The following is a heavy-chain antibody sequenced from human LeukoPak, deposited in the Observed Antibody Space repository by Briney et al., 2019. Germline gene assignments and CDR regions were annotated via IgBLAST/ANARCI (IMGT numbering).Heavy chain of an antibody. J-gene: IGHJ4*02. CDR3: AKGAGYSYGWTDY. CDR1: GFTFSSYA. CDR2: ISGSISGSDDST. V-gene: IGHV3-23*01. D-gene: IGHD5-18*01. Sequence: GRSLRLSCAASGFTFSSYAMTWVRQAPGKGLEWVSAISGSISGSDDSTYYADSVKGRFTISRDNSKNTLYLQMNSLRVEDTAVYYCAKGAGYSYGWTDYWGQGTLVTVSS.